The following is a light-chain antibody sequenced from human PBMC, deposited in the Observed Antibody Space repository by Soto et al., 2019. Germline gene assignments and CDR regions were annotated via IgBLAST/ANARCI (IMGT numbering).Light chain of an antibody. CDR1: SSSIGRST. J-gene: IGLJ3*02. CDR2: SNN. CDR3: VAWDDSPKGWV. Sequence: QSVLTQPPSASGTPGQTVTISCSGGSSSIGRSTVNWYQQFPGTAPKLLIHSNNQRPSGVPDRVSGSKSGTSASLVISGLQSEDETDYYCVAWDDSPKGWVFGGGTKLTVL. V-gene: IGLV1-44*01.